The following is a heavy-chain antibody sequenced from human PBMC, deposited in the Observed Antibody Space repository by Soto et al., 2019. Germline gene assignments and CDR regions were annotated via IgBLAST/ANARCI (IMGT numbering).Heavy chain of an antibody. Sequence: QVQLQESGPGLVKPSETLSLTCTVSGAPITTTKWWAWVRLPPGKGLEWIGELSRGDVRSSNPSLEGRFTMSLDKSHNHFSLKLTSVTAADTAIYYCATQTISYTWGVWGRGTSVTVSS. CDR3: ATQTISYTWGV. D-gene: IGHD3-16*01. V-gene: IGHV4-4*02. CDR2: LSRGDVR. J-gene: IGHJ6*02. CDR1: GAPITTTKW.